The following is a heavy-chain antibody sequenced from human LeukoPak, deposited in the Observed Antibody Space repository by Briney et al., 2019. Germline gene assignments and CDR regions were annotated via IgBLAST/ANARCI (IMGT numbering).Heavy chain of an antibody. CDR2: MNPNSGNT. CDR3: ARVPTYCYGSGSRANLFDP. Sequence: ASVKVSCKASGYTFTSYDINWVRQATGQGLEWMGWMNPNSGNTGYAQKFQGRVTITRHSSISTAYIELSSLRTEDTAVYYCARVPTYCYGSGSRANLFDPWGQGSLVTVSS. CDR1: GYTFTSYD. V-gene: IGHV1-8*03. D-gene: IGHD3-10*01. J-gene: IGHJ5*02.